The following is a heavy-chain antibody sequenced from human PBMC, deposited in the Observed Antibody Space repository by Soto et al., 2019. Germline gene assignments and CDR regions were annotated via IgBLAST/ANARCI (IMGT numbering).Heavy chain of an antibody. CDR1: GFTFSGSA. J-gene: IGHJ6*03. D-gene: IGHD2-21*02. V-gene: IGHV3-73*01. Sequence: EVQLMESGGGLVQPGGSLKLSCAASGFTFSGSAMHWVRQASGKGLEWVGRIRSKANSYATAYAASVKGRFTISRDDSKNTAYLQMNSLKTEDTAVYYCTRQVGDPTQSYYYYYYMDVWGKGTTVTVSS. CDR2: IRSKANSYAT. CDR3: TRQVGDPTQSYYYYYYMDV.